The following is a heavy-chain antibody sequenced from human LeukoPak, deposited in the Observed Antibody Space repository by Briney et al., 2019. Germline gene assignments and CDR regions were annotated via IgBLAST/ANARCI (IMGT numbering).Heavy chain of an antibody. CDR1: GFTFSSYA. CDR2: ISGSGSRT. D-gene: IGHD3-10*01. CDR3: ASRGHVGSGTYSPYDY. V-gene: IGHV3-23*01. J-gene: IGHJ4*02. Sequence: PGGSLRLSCAASGFTFSSYAMRWVRQAPGKGLEWVSTISGSGSRTYYADSVKGRFTISRDNSRNTIYLQMTSLRAEDTAVYYCASRGHVGSGTYSPYDYWGQGTLVSVSS.